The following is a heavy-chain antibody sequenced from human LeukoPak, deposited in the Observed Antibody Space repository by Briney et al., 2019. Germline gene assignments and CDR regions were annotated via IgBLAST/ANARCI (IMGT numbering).Heavy chain of an antibody. CDR1: GGSISSYY. Sequence: SETLSLTCTVSGGSISSYYWSWIRQPPGKGLEWIGYIYYSGSTNYNPSLKSRVTISVDTSKNQFSLKLSSVTAADTAVYYCARDMGSWFDPWGQGTLVTVSS. CDR3: ARDMGSWFDP. J-gene: IGHJ5*02. V-gene: IGHV4-59*01. CDR2: IYYSGST. D-gene: IGHD3-10*01.